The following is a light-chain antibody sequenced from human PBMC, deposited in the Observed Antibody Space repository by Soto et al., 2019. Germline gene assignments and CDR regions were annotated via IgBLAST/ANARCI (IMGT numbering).Light chain of an antibody. CDR3: QHYYTRT. J-gene: IGKJ1*01. V-gene: IGKV1-5*01. CDR2: DAS. CDR1: QSIVSS. Sequence: DIQMTQSPSTLSASVGDRVTITCRASQSIVSSMAWYQQKPGKAPTLLIYDASSLEGGVPSSFSGSGSGTEFTLTISSLQPGDFATYYCQHYYTRTFGQGTKVDIK.